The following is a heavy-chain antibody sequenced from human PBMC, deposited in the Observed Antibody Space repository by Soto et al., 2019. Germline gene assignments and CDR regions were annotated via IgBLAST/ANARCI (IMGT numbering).Heavy chain of an antibody. D-gene: IGHD6-13*01. CDR1: GYTFTSYY. V-gene: IGHV1-46*01. CDR2: INPSGGST. Sequence: ASVKVSCKASGYTFTSYYMQWVRQAPGQGLEWMGIINPSGGSTSYAQKFQGRVTMTRDTSTSTVYMELSSLRSEDTAVYYCARQKQPVQSGDYYYGMDVWGQGTPVTVSS. CDR3: ARQKQPVQSGDYYYGMDV. J-gene: IGHJ6*02.